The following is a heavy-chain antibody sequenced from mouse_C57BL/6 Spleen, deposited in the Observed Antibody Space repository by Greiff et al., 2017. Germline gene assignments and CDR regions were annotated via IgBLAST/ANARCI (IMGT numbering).Heavy chain of an antibody. CDR2: IDPSDSYT. Sequence: QVQLQQPGAELVKPGASVKLSCKASGYTFTSYWMQWVKQRPGQGLEWIGEIDPSDSYTNYNQKFKGKATLTVDTSSSTAYMQLSSLTSEDSAVDDCATYYYGSSYVGYWGQGTTLTVSS. CDR1: GYTFTSYW. CDR3: ATYYYGSSYVGY. J-gene: IGHJ2*01. D-gene: IGHD1-1*01. V-gene: IGHV1-50*01.